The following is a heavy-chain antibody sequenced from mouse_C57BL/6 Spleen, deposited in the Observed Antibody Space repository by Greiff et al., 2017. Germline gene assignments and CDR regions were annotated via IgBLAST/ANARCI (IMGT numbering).Heavy chain of an antibody. CDR2: INPSTGGT. CDR1: GYSFTGYY. CDR3: ARNYAPDY. D-gene: IGHD1-1*02. J-gene: IGHJ2*01. V-gene: IGHV1-42*01. Sequence: VQLQQSGPELVKPGASVKISCKASGYSFTGYYMNWVKQSPEKSLEWIGEINPSTGGTTYNQKFKAKATLTVDKSSSTAYMQLKSLTSEDSAVYYCARNYAPDYWGQGTTLTVSS.